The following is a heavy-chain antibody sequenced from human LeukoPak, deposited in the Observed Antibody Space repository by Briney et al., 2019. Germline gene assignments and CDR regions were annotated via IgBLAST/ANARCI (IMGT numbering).Heavy chain of an antibody. Sequence: EASVKVSCKASGYTFTGYYMHWVRQAPGQGLEWMGWINPNSGGTNYAQKFQGSVTMTRDTSISTAYMELSRLRSDDTAVYYCARAPLTGYYDYWGQGTLVTVSS. CDR1: GYTFTGYY. CDR3: ARAPLTGYYDY. D-gene: IGHD3-9*01. CDR2: INPNSGGT. J-gene: IGHJ4*02. V-gene: IGHV1-2*02.